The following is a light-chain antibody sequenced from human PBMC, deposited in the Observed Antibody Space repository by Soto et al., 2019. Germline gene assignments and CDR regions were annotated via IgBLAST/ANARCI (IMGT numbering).Light chain of an antibody. CDR2: GAS. V-gene: IGKV3-20*01. J-gene: IGKJ1*01. Sequence: EIVLTQSPGTLSLSPGERATLSCRASHSVSSSYLAWYQQKPGQAPRLLIYGASSRATGIPDRFSGSGSGTDFILTINRLEPEDFAVYYCQQYSRSPWTFGQGTKVDI. CDR3: QQYSRSPWT. CDR1: HSVSSSY.